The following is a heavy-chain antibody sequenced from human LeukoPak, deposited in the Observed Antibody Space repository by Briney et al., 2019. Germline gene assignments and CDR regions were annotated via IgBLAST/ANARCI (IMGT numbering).Heavy chain of an antibody. J-gene: IGHJ4*02. CDR1: GFTFSSYG. D-gene: IGHD3-22*01. V-gene: IGHV3-30*03. CDR3: ARDGYYYDSRAYFDY. CDR2: ISYDGSNK. Sequence: GGSLRLSCAASGFTFSSYGMHWVRQAPGKGLEWVAVISYDGSNKYYADSVKGRFTISRDNSKNTLYLQMNSLRAEDTAVYYCARDGYYYDSRAYFDYWGQGTLVTVSS.